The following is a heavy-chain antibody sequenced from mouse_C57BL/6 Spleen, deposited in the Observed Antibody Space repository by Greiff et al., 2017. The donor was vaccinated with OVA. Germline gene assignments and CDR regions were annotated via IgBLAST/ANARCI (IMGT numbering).Heavy chain of an antibody. D-gene: IGHD2-3*01. Sequence: EVHLVESGGGLVKPGGSLKLSCAASGFTFSDYGMHWVRQAPEKGLEWVAYISSGSSTIYYADTVKGRFTISRDNDKNTLFLQMTSLRSEDTAMYYCAKYDGDYWGQGTTLTVSS. CDR3: AKYDGDY. CDR1: GFTFSDYG. CDR2: ISSGSSTI. J-gene: IGHJ2*01. V-gene: IGHV5-17*01.